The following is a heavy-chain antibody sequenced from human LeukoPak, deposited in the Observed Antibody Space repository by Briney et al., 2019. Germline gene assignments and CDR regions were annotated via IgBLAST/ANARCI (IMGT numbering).Heavy chain of an antibody. Sequence: SETLSLTCTVSGGSISSYYWSWIRQPPGKGLEWIGRIYYSGSTKYNPSLKSRVTISVDTSKNQFSLKLSSVTAADTAVYYCARRLVDGASGSYYIDDWGQGTLVTVSS. D-gene: IGHD3-10*01. J-gene: IGHJ4*02. CDR2: IYYSGST. CDR3: ARRLVDGASGSYYIDD. CDR1: GGSISSYY. V-gene: IGHV4-59*08.